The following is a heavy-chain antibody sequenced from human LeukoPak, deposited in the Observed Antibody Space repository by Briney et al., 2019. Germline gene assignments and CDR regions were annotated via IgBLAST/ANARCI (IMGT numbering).Heavy chain of an antibody. D-gene: IGHD3-10*01. V-gene: IGHV3-30*02. J-gene: IGHJ4*02. CDR1: GFTFSSYA. CDR3: AKDPHLVRAGDY. Sequence: PGGSLRLSCAVSGFTFSSYAMHWVRQAPGKGLEWVAFIRYDGSNKYYADSVKGRFTISRDNSKNTLYLQMNSLRAEDTAVYYCAKDPHLVRAGDYWGQGTLVTVSS. CDR2: IRYDGSNK.